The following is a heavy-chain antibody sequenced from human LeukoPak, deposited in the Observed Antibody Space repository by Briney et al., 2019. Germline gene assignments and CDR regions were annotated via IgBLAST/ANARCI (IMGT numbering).Heavy chain of an antibody. V-gene: IGHV1-46*01. Sequence: ASVKVSCKASGYTFTSYYMHWVRQAPGQGLEWMGIINPSGGSTSYAQKFQGRVTMTRDTSTSTVYMELSSLRSEDTAVYYCARRGYSYGYRLYYYYYMDVWGKGTTVTISS. CDR2: INPSGGST. D-gene: IGHD5-18*01. CDR1: GYTFTSYY. CDR3: ARRGYSYGYRLYYYYYMDV. J-gene: IGHJ6*03.